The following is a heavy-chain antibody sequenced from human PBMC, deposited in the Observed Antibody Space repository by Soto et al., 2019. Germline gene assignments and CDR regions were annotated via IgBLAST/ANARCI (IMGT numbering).Heavy chain of an antibody. Sequence: ASVKVSCKASGGTFSSYAISWVRQAPGQGLEWMGGIIPIFGTANYAQKFQGRVTITADESTSTAYMEPSSLRSEDTAVYYCAREQDYYDSSGYYYGAPFDYWGQGTLVTVSS. J-gene: IGHJ4*02. V-gene: IGHV1-69*13. CDR3: AREQDYYDSSGYYYGAPFDY. CDR2: IIPIFGTA. D-gene: IGHD3-22*01. CDR1: GGTFSSYA.